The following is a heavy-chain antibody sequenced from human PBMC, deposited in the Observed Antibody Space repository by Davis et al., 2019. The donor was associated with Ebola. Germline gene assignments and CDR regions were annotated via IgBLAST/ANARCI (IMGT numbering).Heavy chain of an antibody. CDR2: IYYSGST. CDR1: GGSFSGYY. J-gene: IGHJ6*03. CDR3: ARRCTMAATYIPTYYDYYMDV. V-gene: IGHV4-34*01. Sequence: SETLSLTCAVYGGSFSGYYWSWIRQPPGKGLEWIGSIYYSGSTYYNPSLKSRVTISVDTSKNQFSLKLSSVTAADTAIYYCARRCTMAATYIPTYYDYYMDVWGKGTTVTVSS. D-gene: IGHD5-12*01.